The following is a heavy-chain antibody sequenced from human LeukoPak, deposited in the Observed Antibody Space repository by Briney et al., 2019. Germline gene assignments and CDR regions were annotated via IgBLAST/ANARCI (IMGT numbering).Heavy chain of an antibody. J-gene: IGHJ4*02. CDR2: ISGSGGST. CDR3: AKPLMKLDYFDY. V-gene: IGHV3-23*01. D-gene: IGHD3-16*01. CDR1: GFAFSSYA. Sequence: GGSLKLSCAASGFAFSSYAMSWVRQAPGKGLEWVSAISGSGGSTYYADSAKGRFTISRDNSKNTLYLQMNSLRAEDTAVYYCAKPLMKLDYFDYWGQGTLVTVSS.